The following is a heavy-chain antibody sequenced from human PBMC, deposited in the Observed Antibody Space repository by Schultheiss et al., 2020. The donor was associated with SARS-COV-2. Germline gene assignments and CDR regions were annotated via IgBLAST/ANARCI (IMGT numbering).Heavy chain of an antibody. CDR1: GYTFTSYD. J-gene: IGHJ6*02. Sequence: ASVKVSCKASGYTFTSYDINWVRQATGQGLEWMGGFDPEDGETIYAQKFQGRVTMTEDTSTDTAYMELSSLRSEDTAVYYCARIGTGGGQYYYYYGKDVWGQGTTVTVSS. CDR2: FDPEDGET. D-gene: IGHD2-15*01. CDR3: ARIGTGGGQYYYYYGKDV. V-gene: IGHV1-24*01.